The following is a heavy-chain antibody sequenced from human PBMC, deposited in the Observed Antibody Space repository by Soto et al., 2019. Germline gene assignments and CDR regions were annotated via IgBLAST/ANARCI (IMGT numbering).Heavy chain of an antibody. Sequence: SETLSLTCTVSGGSISSSSYYWSWIRQPPGKGLEWIGYIYYSGSTNYNPSLKSRVTISVDTSKNQFSLKLSSVTAADTAVYYCARLGYSYAPVYWGQGTLVTVSS. CDR3: ARLGYSYAPVY. CDR2: IYYSGST. D-gene: IGHD5-18*01. J-gene: IGHJ4*02. V-gene: IGHV4-61*01. CDR1: GGSISSSSYY.